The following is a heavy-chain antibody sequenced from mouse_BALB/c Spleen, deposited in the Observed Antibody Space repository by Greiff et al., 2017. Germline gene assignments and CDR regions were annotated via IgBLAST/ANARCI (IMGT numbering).Heavy chain of an antibody. V-gene: IGHV1-26*01. CDR2: INPYNGAT. Sequence: EVQLQQSGPELVKPGASVKISCKASGYSFTGYYMHWVKQSHVKSLEWIGRINPYNGATSYNQNFKDKASLTVDKSSSTAYMELHSLTTEDSAVYNCARWGGNYEVGAMDYWGQGTSVTVSS. J-gene: IGHJ4*01. D-gene: IGHD2-1*01. CDR3: ARWGGNYEVGAMDY. CDR1: GYSFTGYY.